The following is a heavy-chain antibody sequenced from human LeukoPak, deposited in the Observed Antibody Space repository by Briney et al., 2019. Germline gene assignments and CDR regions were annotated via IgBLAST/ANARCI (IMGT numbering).Heavy chain of an antibody. D-gene: IGHD3-10*01. CDR2: IKSELDGGTT. Sequence: GGSLRLSCAGSGFTMRNDFMTWVRQAPGKGLEWVGRIKSELDGGTTDYAAPVKGRFAISRDSTNTLYLQMNSLKTEDTAIYYCALAWFGESRDGFDIWGHGTTVAVSS. V-gene: IGHV3-15*01. CDR1: GFTMRNDF. J-gene: IGHJ3*02. CDR3: ALAWFGESRDGFDI.